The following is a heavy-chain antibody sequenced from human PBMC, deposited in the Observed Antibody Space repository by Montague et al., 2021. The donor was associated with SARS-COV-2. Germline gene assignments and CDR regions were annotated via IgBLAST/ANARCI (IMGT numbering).Heavy chain of an antibody. D-gene: IGHD6-13*01. CDR2: NYISGST. CDR1: GDSISSTYY. J-gene: IGHJ4*02. Sequence: SETLSLTCTVSGDSISSTYYWSWIRQPAGKGLEWIGRNYISGSTNNNPSLKSRVTMSIDTSKNQFPLKLNSLTAADTAVYYCARGQQLDFDYWGQGTLVTVSS. CDR3: ARGQQLDFDY. V-gene: IGHV4-4*07.